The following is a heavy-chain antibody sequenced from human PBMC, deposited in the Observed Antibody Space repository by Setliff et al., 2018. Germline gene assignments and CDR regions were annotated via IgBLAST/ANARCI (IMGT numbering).Heavy chain of an antibody. CDR2: MSTDGSNR. J-gene: IGHJ6*03. CDR1: GFSLTTYG. V-gene: IGHV3-30*03. Sequence: HPGGSLRLSCAASGFSLTTYGVHWVRQTPGRRPEWVAFMSTDGSNRKFAESLQGRLAISRDKSRNAVDVQMDRLRVDDTATYFCGRHGGTDFRDRSGFYNYFVDLWGKGTRVTVSS. D-gene: IGHD3-22*01. CDR3: GRHGGTDFRDRSGFYNYFVDL.